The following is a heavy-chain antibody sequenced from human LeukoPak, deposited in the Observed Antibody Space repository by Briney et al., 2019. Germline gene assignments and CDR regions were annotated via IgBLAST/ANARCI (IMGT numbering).Heavy chain of an antibody. CDR1: GGSISSSPYY. CDR3: ARDRPYYDTSGFSFDY. D-gene: IGHD3-22*01. J-gene: IGHJ4*02. V-gene: IGHV4-39*07. Sequence: SETLSLTCTVSGGSISSSPYYWGWIRQPPGKGLEWIGSIYFRGSTYYNTSLQSRVTISGDTSKNQFSLKLSSVTAADTAVYYCARDRPYYDTSGFSFDYWGQGTLVVVSS. CDR2: IYFRGST.